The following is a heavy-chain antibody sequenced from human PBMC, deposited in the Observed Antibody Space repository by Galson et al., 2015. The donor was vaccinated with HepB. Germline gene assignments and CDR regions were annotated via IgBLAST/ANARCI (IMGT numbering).Heavy chain of an antibody. V-gene: IGHV1-69*01. J-gene: IGHJ6*02. CDR3: ARDRPDYGMDV. CDR1: GYTFTDYY. CDR2: IIPIFGTA. Sequence: CKVSGYTFTDYYMHWVRQAPGQGLEWMGGIIPIFGTANYAQKFQGRVTITADESTSTAYMELSSLRSEDTAVYYCARDRPDYGMDVWGQGTTVTVSS.